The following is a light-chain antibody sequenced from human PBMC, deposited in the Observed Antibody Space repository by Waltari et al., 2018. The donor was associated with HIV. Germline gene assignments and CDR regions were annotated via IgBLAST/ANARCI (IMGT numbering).Light chain of an antibody. V-gene: IGKV2-28*01. CDR3: MQALQTPYT. Sequence: DIVMTQSSLSLPVTPGETASISCRSSQSPLHSNGYNYLDWYLQKPGQSPQLLIYLGSNRASGVPDRFSGSGSGTDFTLKISRVEAEDVGVYYCMQALQTPYTFGQGTKLEIK. J-gene: IGKJ2*01. CDR2: LGS. CDR1: QSPLHSNGYNY.